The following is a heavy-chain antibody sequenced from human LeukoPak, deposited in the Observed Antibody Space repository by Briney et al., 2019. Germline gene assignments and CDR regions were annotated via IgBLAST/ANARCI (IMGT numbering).Heavy chain of an antibody. CDR3: ARGYVLRFLEWLYSDY. V-gene: IGHV4-31*03. Sequence: SETLSLTCTVSGGSISSGGYYWSWIRQHPGKGLEWIGYIYYSGSTYYNPSLKGRVTISVDTSKNQFSLKLSSVTAADTAVYYCARGYVLRFLEWLYSDYWGQGTLVTVSS. CDR1: GGSISSGGYY. J-gene: IGHJ4*02. CDR2: IYYSGST. D-gene: IGHD3-3*01.